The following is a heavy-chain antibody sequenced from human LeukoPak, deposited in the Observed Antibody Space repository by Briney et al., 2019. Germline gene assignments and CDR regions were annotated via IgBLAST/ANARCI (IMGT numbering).Heavy chain of an antibody. CDR1: GYTPTEFF. J-gene: IGHJ5*02. D-gene: IGHD6-19*01. CDR3: ATRRSSGWYQNWFDP. V-gene: IGHV1-24*01. CDR2: FDPEDGET. Sequence: GSVKVSFKVSGYTPTEFFMHWVGQAPGKRGWGGGGFDPEDGETIYAQKFQGRVTMTEDTSTDTAYMELSSLRSEDTAVYYCATRRSSGWYQNWFDPWGQGTLVTVSS.